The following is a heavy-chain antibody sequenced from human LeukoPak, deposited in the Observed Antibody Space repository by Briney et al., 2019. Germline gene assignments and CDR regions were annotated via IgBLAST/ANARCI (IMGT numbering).Heavy chain of an antibody. V-gene: IGHV3-21*01. Sequence: GGSLRLSCAASGFTFSSYSMNWVRQAPGKGLEWVSSISSSSSYIYYADSVKGRFTISRDNAKNSLYLQMNSLRAEDTAVYYCAWYYSGYDIKTDAFDIWGQGTMVTVSS. J-gene: IGHJ3*02. D-gene: IGHD5-12*01. CDR1: GFTFSSYS. CDR2: ISSSSSYI. CDR3: AWYYSGYDIKTDAFDI.